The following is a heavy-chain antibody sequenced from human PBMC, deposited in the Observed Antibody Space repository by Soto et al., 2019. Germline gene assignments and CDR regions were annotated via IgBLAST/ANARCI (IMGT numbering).Heavy chain of an antibody. V-gene: IGHV3-30*18. CDR2: ISYDGSSK. J-gene: IGHJ4*02. D-gene: IGHD3-10*01. CDR1: GFTFSSYG. Sequence: GGSLRLSCAASGFTFSSYGMHWVRQAPGKGLEWVALISYDGSSKYYADSVKGRFTISRDNSKNTLYLQMNSLRPEDTAVYYCAKSRMPYYASCLGYWGQGTLVTVSS. CDR3: AKSRMPYYASCLGY.